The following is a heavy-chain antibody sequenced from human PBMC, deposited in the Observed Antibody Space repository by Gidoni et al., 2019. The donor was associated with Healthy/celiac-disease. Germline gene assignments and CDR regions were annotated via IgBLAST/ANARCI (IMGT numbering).Heavy chain of an antibody. Sequence: QVTLKESGPVLVKPTETLTLTCTVSGFSLSNARMGVSWIRQPPGKALEWLAHIFSNDEKSYRTSLKSRLTISKDTSKSQVVLTMTNMDPVDTATYYCARVRLPSLPPERSIWYFDLWGRGTLVTVSS. J-gene: IGHJ2*01. D-gene: IGHD2-21*02. CDR3: ARVRLPSLPPERSIWYFDL. V-gene: IGHV2-26*01. CDR1: GFSLSNARMG. CDR2: IFSNDEK.